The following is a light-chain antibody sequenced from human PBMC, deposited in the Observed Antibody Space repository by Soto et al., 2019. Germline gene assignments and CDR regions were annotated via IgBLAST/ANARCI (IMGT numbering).Light chain of an antibody. Sequence: QSALTQRPSASGSPGQSVTISCTGSSSDVGGYNYVSWYQQHPGKAPKLMIYEVSKRPSGVPDRFSGSKSGNTASLTVSGLQAEDEADYYCSSYAGTNNPYVFGTGTKVTV. V-gene: IGLV2-8*01. CDR3: SSYAGTNNPYV. CDR2: EVS. CDR1: SSDVGGYNY. J-gene: IGLJ1*01.